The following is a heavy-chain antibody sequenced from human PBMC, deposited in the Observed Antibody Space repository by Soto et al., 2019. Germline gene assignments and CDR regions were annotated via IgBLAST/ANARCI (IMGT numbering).Heavy chain of an antibody. D-gene: IGHD1-26*01. CDR1: GFTFSSYA. CDR3: ARQVGALDY. Sequence: GGSLRLSCAASGFTFSSYAMHWVRQAPGKGLEWGAVISYNGSNKYYADSVKGRFTMSRDNSKNTLYLQMNSLRAEDTAVYYCARQVGALDYWGQGTLVTVSS. V-gene: IGHV3-30-3*01. CDR2: ISYNGSNK. J-gene: IGHJ4*02.